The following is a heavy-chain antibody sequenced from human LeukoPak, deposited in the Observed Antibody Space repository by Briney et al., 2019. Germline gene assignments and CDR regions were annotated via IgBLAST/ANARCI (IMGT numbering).Heavy chain of an antibody. J-gene: IGHJ4*01. Sequence: GSLRLSCAASGFTFSSYAMSWVRQAPGKGLQWVSGIRAGGGTTYYADSVKGRFTISRDSSKNTVYLQMNSLRAEDTAIYYCAKDSYNWNYGLFDYWGHGTLVTVSS. CDR3: AKDSYNWNYGLFDY. CDR2: IRAGGGTT. CDR1: GFTFSSYA. V-gene: IGHV3-23*01. D-gene: IGHD1-7*01.